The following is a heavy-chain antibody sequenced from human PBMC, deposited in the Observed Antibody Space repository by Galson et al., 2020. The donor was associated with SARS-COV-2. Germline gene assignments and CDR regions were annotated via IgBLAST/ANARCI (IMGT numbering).Heavy chain of an antibody. V-gene: IGHV4-31*03. Sequence: ETSETLSLTCTVSGGSISSGGYYWSWIRQHPGKGLEWIGYIYYSGSTYYNPSLKSRVTISVDTSKNQFSLKLSSVTAADTAVYYCASRIVAYEGIDYWGQGTLVTVSS. CDR1: GGSISSGGYY. CDR2: IYYSGST. J-gene: IGHJ4*02. D-gene: IGHD5-12*01. CDR3: ASRIVAYEGIDY.